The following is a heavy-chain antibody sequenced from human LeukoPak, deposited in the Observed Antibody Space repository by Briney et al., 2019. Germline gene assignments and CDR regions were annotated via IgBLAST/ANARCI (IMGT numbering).Heavy chain of an antibody. CDR1: GFTFSSYG. J-gene: IGHJ4*02. D-gene: IGHD3-3*01. CDR2: IWYDGSNK. V-gene: IGHV3-33*01. Sequence: GRSLRLSCAASGFTFSSYGTHWVRQAPGKGLEWVAVIWYDGSNKYYADSVKGRFTISRDNSKNTLYLQMNSLRAEDTAVYYCARGPYYDFWSGYSRPGYYFDYWGQGTLVTVSS. CDR3: ARGPYYDFWSGYSRPGYYFDY.